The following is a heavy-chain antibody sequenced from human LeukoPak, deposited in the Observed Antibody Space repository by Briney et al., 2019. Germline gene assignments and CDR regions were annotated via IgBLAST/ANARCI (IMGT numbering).Heavy chain of an antibody. V-gene: IGHV4-4*07. CDR2: FYTSGST. Sequence: SETLSLTCTVSGGSISSYYWNWIRQPAGKGLEWIGRFYTSGSTSYNPSLKSRVTMSVDTSKNQFSLKLSSVTAADTAVYYCARDILCGLGVHGFDPWGQGTLVIVSS. D-gene: IGHD2-21*01. CDR3: ARDILCGLGVHGFDP. J-gene: IGHJ5*02. CDR1: GGSISSYY.